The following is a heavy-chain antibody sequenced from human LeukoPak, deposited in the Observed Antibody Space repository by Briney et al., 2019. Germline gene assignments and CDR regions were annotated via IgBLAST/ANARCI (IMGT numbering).Heavy chain of an antibody. CDR2: IYYSGST. D-gene: IGHD5-12*01. CDR1: GASISSSNYY. CDR3: ARDVPGFSGYDYGPDYYYYYMDV. J-gene: IGHJ6*03. Sequence: PSETLSLTCTVSGASISSSNYYWDWIRQPPGKGLEWIGGIYYSGSTYYNPSLKSRVTMSVDTSKNQFSLKLSSVAAADTAVYYCARDVPGFSGYDYGPDYYYYYMDVWGKGTTVTISS. V-gene: IGHV4-39*07.